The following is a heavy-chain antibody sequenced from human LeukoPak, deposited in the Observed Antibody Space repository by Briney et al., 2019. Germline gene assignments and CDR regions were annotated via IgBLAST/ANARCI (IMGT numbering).Heavy chain of an antibody. J-gene: IGHJ4*02. D-gene: IGHD4-23*01. Sequence: SETLSLTFTVSGDSISHYYWSWIRQPPGKGLEWIGYIFYSGSTNYKPSLKSRVIISVDTSRNQFSLKLKSLTAADTDVYYCARGSSAPRWFPFDYWGQGTLVTVSS. CDR1: GDSISHYY. V-gene: IGHV4-59*01. CDR3: ARGSSAPRWFPFDY. CDR2: IFYSGST.